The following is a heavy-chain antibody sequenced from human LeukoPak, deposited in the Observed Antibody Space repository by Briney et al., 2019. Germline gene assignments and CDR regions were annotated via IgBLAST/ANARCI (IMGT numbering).Heavy chain of an antibody. CDR1: GGTFSSYA. D-gene: IGHD3-22*01. J-gene: IGHJ4*02. V-gene: IGHV1-69*13. CDR2: IIPIFGTA. CDR3: ARALTFYDSSGYVPKSFDY. Sequence: RASVKVSCKASGGTFSSYAISWVRQAPGQGLEWMGGIIPIFGTANYAQKFQGRVTITADESTSIAYMELSSLRSEDTAVYYCARALTFYDSSGYVPKSFDYWGQGTLVTVSS.